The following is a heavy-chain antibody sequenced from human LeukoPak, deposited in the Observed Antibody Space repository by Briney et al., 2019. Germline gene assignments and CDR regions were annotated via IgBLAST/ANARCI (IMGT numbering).Heavy chain of an antibody. Sequence: SETLSLTCAVYGGSFSGYYWSWIRQPPGKGLEWIGEINHSVSTNYNPSLKSRVTISVDTSKNQFSLKLSSVTAADTAVYYCARGTGRYYFDYWGQGTLVTVSS. CDR2: INHSVST. D-gene: IGHD7-27*01. CDR1: GGSFSGYY. V-gene: IGHV4-34*01. J-gene: IGHJ4*02. CDR3: ARGTGRYYFDY.